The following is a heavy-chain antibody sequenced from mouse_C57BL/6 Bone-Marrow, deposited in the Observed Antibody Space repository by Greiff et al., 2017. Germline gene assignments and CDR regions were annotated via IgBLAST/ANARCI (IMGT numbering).Heavy chain of an antibody. D-gene: IGHD1-1*01. CDR1: GYTFTSYW. Sequence: VQLVESGAELVKPGASVKLSCKASGYTFTSYWMHWVKQRPGQGLEWIGMIHPNSGSTNYNEKFKSKATLTVDKSSSTAYMQLSSLTSEDSAVYDCARATTVPYYFDYWGQGTTRTVSS. J-gene: IGHJ2*01. CDR2: IHPNSGST. CDR3: ARATTVPYYFDY. V-gene: IGHV1-64*01.